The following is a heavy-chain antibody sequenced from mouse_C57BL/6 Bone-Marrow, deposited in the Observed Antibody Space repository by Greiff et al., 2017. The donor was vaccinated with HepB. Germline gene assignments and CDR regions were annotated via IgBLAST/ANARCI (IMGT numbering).Heavy chain of an antibody. CDR2: INSDGGST. CDR1: EYEFPSHD. Sequence: EVMLVESGGGLVQPGESLKLSCESNEYEFPSHDMSWVRKTPEKRLELVVAINSDGGSTYYPDTMERRFILSRDNTKKTLYLQMISLRSEDTALYDSSMVTTVPFAYWGQGTLVTVSA. V-gene: IGHV5-2*01. J-gene: IGHJ3*01. D-gene: IGHD2-2*01. CDR3: SMVTTVPFAY.